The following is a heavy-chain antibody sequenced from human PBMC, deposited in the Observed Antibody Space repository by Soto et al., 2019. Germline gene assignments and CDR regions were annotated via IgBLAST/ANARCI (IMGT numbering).Heavy chain of an antibody. J-gene: IGHJ4*02. CDR1: GGSINNGDYY. V-gene: IGHV4-31*03. D-gene: IGHD6-13*01. CDR2: INYRGTT. Sequence: QVQLQESGPGLVKPSQTLSLTCTVSGGSINNGDYYWNGVRQHPEKGLEWMGYINYRGTTFYSPPPKSRIIISVGPSKNQFSLKLSSVTAADTAVYYCARDAPGAAPYWGQGTLVNVSS. CDR3: ARDAPGAAPY.